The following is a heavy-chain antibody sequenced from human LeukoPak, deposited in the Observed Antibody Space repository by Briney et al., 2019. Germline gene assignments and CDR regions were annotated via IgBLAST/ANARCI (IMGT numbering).Heavy chain of an antibody. D-gene: IGHD3-10*01. J-gene: IGHJ4*02. CDR1: GFTFSSYW. CDR3: AREDQITMVRGVIPVFFDY. Sequence: GGSLRLSCAASGFTFSSYWMSWVRQAPGKGLEWVANIKQDGSEKYYVDSVKGRFTISRDNAKNSLYLQMNSLGAEDTAVYYCAREDQITMVRGVIPVFFDYWGQGTLVTVSS. V-gene: IGHV3-7*01. CDR2: IKQDGSEK.